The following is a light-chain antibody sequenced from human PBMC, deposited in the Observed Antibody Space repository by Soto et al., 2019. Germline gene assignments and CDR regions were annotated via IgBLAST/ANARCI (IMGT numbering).Light chain of an antibody. V-gene: IGKV1-39*01. CDR1: QRIDNF. CDR2: GAS. CDR3: QQRYKTSLSS. Sequence: DIQMTQSPSFLSASVGDRVTITCRASQRIDNFLNWYQQKPGKAPKLLIYGASSLQSGVPSRFSGSGSGTDFTLTITSLQPEDSATYHCQQRYKTSLSSFGQGTNVEIK. J-gene: IGKJ2*01.